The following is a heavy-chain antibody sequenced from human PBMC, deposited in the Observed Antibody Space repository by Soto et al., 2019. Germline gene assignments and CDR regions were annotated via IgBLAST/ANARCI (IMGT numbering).Heavy chain of an antibody. J-gene: IGHJ5*02. CDR2: INYSGTT. V-gene: IGHV4-39*01. D-gene: IGHD3-3*01. Sequence: SETLSLTCTVSGGSILGSSYYWGWIRQPPGKELEWIGIINYSGTTYYSPSLGSRLTVSTDTSRNQFFLKLTYVTAADTAIYFCVRYDPGHYTGGWFDPWGQGTLVTVSS. CDR3: VRYDPGHYTGGWFDP. CDR1: GGSILGSSYY.